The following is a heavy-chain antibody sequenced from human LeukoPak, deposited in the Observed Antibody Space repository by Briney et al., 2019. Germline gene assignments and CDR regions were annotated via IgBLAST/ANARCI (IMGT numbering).Heavy chain of an antibody. D-gene: IGHD3-9*01. CDR3: AKDTRYFDWLLPSYYYYYGMDV. J-gene: IGHJ6*02. Sequence: GGSLRLSCAASGFTFSSYGMHWVRQAPGKGLEWVAFIRYDGSNKYYADSVKGRFTISRDNSKNTLYLQMNSLRAEDTAVYYCAKDTRYFDWLLPSYYYYYGMDVCGQGTTVTVSS. V-gene: IGHV3-30*02. CDR1: GFTFSSYG. CDR2: IRYDGSNK.